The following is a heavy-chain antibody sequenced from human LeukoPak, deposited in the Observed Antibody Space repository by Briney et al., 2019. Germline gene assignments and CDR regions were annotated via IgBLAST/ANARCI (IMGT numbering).Heavy chain of an antibody. CDR2: ISYDGSNE. Sequence: HTGGSLRLSCAASGFTFSSYAMHWVRQAPGKGLEWVAVISYDGSNEYYADSVKGRFTISRDNSKNTLNLQMNSLRAEDTAVYYCAKDESPNFDWVLVGHYGMDVWGQGTTVTVSS. J-gene: IGHJ6*02. V-gene: IGHV3-30*04. CDR1: GFTFSSYA. D-gene: IGHD3-9*01. CDR3: AKDESPNFDWVLVGHYGMDV.